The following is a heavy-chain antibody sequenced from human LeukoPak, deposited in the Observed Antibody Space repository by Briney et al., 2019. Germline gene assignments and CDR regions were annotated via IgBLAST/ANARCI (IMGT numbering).Heavy chain of an antibody. CDR3: ARSRYWVPDY. D-gene: IGHD2-8*02. CDR2: IYYSGST. V-gene: IGHV4-59*12. Sequence: SESLSLTCTVSGGSLSSYYWSWIRQPPGEGLEWIGYIYYSGSTNYNPSLMSRVTISVDRSKNQFSLKLSSVTAADTAVYYCARSRYWVPDYWGEGTLLTLPS. J-gene: IGHJ4*02. CDR1: GGSLSSYY.